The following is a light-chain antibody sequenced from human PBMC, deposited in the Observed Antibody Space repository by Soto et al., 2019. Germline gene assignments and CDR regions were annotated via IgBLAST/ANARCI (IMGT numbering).Light chain of an antibody. CDR3: SSYTSSSTPYV. V-gene: IGLV1-40*01. J-gene: IGLJ1*01. CDR1: SSNIGAGYD. CDR2: GNR. Sequence: QSVLTQPPSVSGAPGQRVTISCTGSSSNIGAGYDVHWYQQLPGTAPKLVIYGNRNRPSGVPDRFSGSKSGTSASLAITGLQAEDEADYYCSSYTSSSTPYVFGTGTKLTVL.